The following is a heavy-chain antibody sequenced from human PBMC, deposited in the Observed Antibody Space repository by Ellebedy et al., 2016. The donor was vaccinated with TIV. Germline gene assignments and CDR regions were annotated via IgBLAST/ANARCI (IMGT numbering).Heavy chain of an antibody. J-gene: IGHJ5*02. D-gene: IGHD2-2*01. CDR1: GFTVSNNY. Sequence: PGGSLRLSCAASGFTVSNNYISWVRQAPGKGLEWVSVIYSGNNTHYADSVKGRFTISRDIFKNSVYLQMDRLRAEDTALYYCVRERMPLPTWGQGTLVTVSS. V-gene: IGHV3-66*01. CDR3: VRERMPLPT. CDR2: IYSGNNT.